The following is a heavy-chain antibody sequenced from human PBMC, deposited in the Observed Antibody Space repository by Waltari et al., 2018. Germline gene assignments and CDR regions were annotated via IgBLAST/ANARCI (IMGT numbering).Heavy chain of an antibody. D-gene: IGHD3-3*01. CDR2: ITSRSSTI. V-gene: IGHV3-48*04. CDR1: GFTFNTNS. Sequence: EVQLVQSGGDLVQPGGSLRLSCAASGFTFNTNSMAWVRQAPGKVLEWFSYITSRSSTIYYVDSVKGRFTISRDNAKNSLYLQMNSLTTEDTAVYYCAGGGGFLCDIWGQGTLVTVSS. CDR3: AGGGGFLCDI. J-gene: IGHJ3*02.